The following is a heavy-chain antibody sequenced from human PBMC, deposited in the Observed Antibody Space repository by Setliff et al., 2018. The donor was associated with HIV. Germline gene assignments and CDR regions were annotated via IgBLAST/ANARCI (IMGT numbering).Heavy chain of an antibody. Sequence: SCAASGFTFSSYGMHWVRQAPGKGLEWVAVIWYDGSNKYYADSVKGRFTISRDNSKNMLYLQMNSLRAEDTAVYYCAKSGVRPHPSHDYYYGMDVWGQGTTVTVSS. CDR2: IWYDGSNK. D-gene: IGHD1-1*01. J-gene: IGHJ6*02. V-gene: IGHV3-33*06. CDR3: AKSGVRPHPSHDYYYGMDV. CDR1: GFTFSSYG.